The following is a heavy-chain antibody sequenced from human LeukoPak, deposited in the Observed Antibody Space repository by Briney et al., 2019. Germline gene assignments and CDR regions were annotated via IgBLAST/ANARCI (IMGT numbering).Heavy chain of an antibody. Sequence: GGSLRLSCAASGFTFSSYWMSWVRQAPGKGLEWVANIKQDGSEKYYVDSVKGRFTISRDNAKNSLYLQMNSLRAEDTAVYYCARQQYYYDSGTQPFDIWGQGTMVTVSS. V-gene: IGHV3-7*01. CDR1: GFTFSSYW. CDR2: IKQDGSEK. J-gene: IGHJ3*02. D-gene: IGHD3-22*01. CDR3: ARQQYYYDSGTQPFDI.